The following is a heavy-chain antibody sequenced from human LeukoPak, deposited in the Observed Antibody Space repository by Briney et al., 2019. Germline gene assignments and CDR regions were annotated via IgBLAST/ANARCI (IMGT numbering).Heavy chain of an antibody. CDR2: IYYSGST. Sequence: PSETLSLTCTVSGGFTNNYYWNWIRQPPGKGLEWIGDIYYSGSTNYNPSLKSRVTISVDTSKNQFSLRLSSVTAADTAVYYSARLASGSYGPLTPFDYWGQGTLVTVSS. CDR1: GGFTNNYY. J-gene: IGHJ4*02. D-gene: IGHD1-26*01. V-gene: IGHV4-59*08. CDR3: ARLASGSYGPLTPFDY.